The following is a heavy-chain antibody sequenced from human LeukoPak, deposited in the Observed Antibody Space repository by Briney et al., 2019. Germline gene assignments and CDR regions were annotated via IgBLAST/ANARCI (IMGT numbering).Heavy chain of an antibody. CDR2: ISSSSSYI. V-gene: IGHV3-21*01. Sequence: SGGSLRLSCAASGFTFSSYSMNWVRQAPGKGLERVSSISSSSSYIYYADSVKGRFTISRDNAKNSLYLQMNSLRAEDTAVYYCARDRRLGYCSSTSCQGAFDIWGQGTMVTVSS. D-gene: IGHD2-2*01. CDR1: GFTFSSYS. CDR3: ARDRRLGYCSSTSCQGAFDI. J-gene: IGHJ3*02.